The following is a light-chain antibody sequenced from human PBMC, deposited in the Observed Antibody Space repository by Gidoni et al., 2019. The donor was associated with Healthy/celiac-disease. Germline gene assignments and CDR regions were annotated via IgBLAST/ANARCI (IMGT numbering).Light chain of an antibody. V-gene: IGKV3-20*01. CDR1: QSVSSSY. CDR2: GAS. J-gene: IGKJ4*01. Sequence: EIVLTQSPGTLSLSPGERATLSGRASQSVSSSYLAWYQQKPGQAPRLLIYGASSRATCITDRFSGSGSGTDFTLTISRLEPEDFAVYYCQQYGSSPLTFGGGTKVEIK. CDR3: QQYGSSPLT.